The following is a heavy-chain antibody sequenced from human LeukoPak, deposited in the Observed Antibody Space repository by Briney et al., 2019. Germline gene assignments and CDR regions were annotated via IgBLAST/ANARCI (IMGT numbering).Heavy chain of an antibody. CDR3: ARGGDFWSDFDAFDI. CDR1: GGSISSYY. CDR2: IYYSGST. J-gene: IGHJ3*02. Sequence: SETLSLTCTVSGGSISSYYWSWIRQPPGKGLEWIGYIYYSGSTNYNPSLKSRVTISVDTSKNQSSLKLSSVTAADTAVYYCARGGDFWSDFDAFDIWGQGTMVTVSS. V-gene: IGHV4-59*01. D-gene: IGHD3-3*01.